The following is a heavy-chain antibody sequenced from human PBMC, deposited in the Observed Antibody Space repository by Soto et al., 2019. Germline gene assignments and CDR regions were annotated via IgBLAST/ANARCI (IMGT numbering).Heavy chain of an antibody. CDR2: IVVGSGNT. Sequence: ASVKVSCKASGFTFTSSAVQWVRQARGQRLEWIGWIVVGSGNTNYAQKFQERVTITRDMSTSTAYMELSSLRSEDTAVYYCAALKWGRNYYGMDVWGQGXTVTVYS. CDR3: AALKWGRNYYGMDV. CDR1: GFTFTSSA. V-gene: IGHV1-58*01. J-gene: IGHJ6*02. D-gene: IGHD3-16*01.